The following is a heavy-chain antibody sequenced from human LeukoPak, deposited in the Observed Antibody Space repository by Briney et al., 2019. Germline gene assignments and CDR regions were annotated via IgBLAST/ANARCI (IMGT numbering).Heavy chain of an antibody. V-gene: IGHV4-31*03. Sequence: SQTLSLTCTVSGGSISSGGYYWSWIRQHPGKGLEWIGEINHSGSTNYNPSLKSRVTISVDTSKNQFSLKLSSVTAADTAVYYCARVYRSSTSCCYYYYMDVWGKGTTVTVSS. D-gene: IGHD2-2*01. J-gene: IGHJ6*03. CDR2: INHSGST. CDR3: ARVYRSSTSCCYYYYMDV. CDR1: GGSISSGGYY.